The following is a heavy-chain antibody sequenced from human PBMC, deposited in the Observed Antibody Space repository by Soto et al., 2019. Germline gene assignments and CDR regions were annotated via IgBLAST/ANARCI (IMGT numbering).Heavy chain of an antibody. CDR2: ISAGGGST. D-gene: IGHD6-13*01. J-gene: IGHJ4*02. CDR1: GFTFSSYA. V-gene: IGHV3-23*01. CDR3: AKGSRSSWGHLHFDY. Sequence: PGGSLRLSCTASGFTFSSYAMSWVRQAPGKGLEWVSVISAGGGSTYYADSVKGRFTISRDNSKNTLYLQMNSLRAEDTAVYYCAKGSRSSWGHLHFDYWGLGTLVTVSS.